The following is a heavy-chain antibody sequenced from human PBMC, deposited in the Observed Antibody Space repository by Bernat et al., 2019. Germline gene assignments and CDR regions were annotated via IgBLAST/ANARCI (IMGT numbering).Heavy chain of an antibody. J-gene: IGHJ2*01. D-gene: IGHD4-17*01. CDR1: GYTLTELS. CDR3: ATEQYPTTSPERITYWYFDL. Sequence: QVQLAQSGAEVKKPGASVKVSCKVSGYTLTELSMHWVRQAPGKGLEWMGGFDPEDGETIYAQKFQGRVTMTEDTSTDTAYMELSSLRSEDTAVYYCATEQYPTTSPERITYWYFDLWGRGTLVTVSS. CDR2: FDPEDGET. V-gene: IGHV1-24*01.